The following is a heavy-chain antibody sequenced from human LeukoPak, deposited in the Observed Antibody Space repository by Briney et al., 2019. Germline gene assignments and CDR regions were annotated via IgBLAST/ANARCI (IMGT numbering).Heavy chain of an antibody. CDR1: GFTFSSYE. CDR2: ISTSGTYI. CDR3: ARDLADYSDY. V-gene: IGHV3-21*01. J-gene: IGHJ4*02. Sequence: GGSLRLSCAGSGFTFSSYEMNWVRQAPGKGLEWVSSISTSGTYIYYADSLKGRFTISRDNAKNSLYLQMHSLRAEDTAVYYCARDLADYSDYWGQGTLVTVSS. D-gene: IGHD2-21*01.